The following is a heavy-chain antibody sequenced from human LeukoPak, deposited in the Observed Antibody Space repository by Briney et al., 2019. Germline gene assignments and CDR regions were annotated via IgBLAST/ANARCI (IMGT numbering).Heavy chain of an antibody. D-gene: IGHD4-23*01. CDR3: ARDYGGNSGPSHAFDI. Sequence: SVKVSCKASGGTFSSYAISWVRQAPGQGLEWMGRIIPIFGTANYAQKFQGRVTITTDESTSTAYMELSSLRSEDTAVYYCARDYGGNSGPSHAFDICGQGTMVTVSS. V-gene: IGHV1-69*05. CDR1: GGTFSSYA. J-gene: IGHJ3*02. CDR2: IIPIFGTA.